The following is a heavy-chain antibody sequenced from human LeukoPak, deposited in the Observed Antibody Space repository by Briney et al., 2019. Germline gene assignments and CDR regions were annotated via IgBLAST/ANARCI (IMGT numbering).Heavy chain of an antibody. Sequence: PSEILFLTCAVYGGSFSGYYWSWIRQPPGKGLEWIGEINHSGSTNYNPSLKSRVTISVDTSKNQFSLKLSSVTAADTAVYYCARGSPYGDYDYWGQGTLVTVSS. D-gene: IGHD4-17*01. CDR1: GGSFSGYY. J-gene: IGHJ4*02. CDR3: ARGSPYGDYDY. V-gene: IGHV4-34*01. CDR2: INHSGST.